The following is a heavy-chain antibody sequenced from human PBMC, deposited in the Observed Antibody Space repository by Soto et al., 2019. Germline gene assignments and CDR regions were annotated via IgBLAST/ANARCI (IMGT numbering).Heavy chain of an antibody. CDR1: GGTFNSYA. D-gene: IGHD2-15*01. CDR3: ARDLGGCSAGSCRHNWFDP. Sequence: SVKVSCKAPGGTFNSYAISWVRQAPGQGPEWMGGIIPLYGTVNYAQKFQDRVTITADESTSTAYMELSSLRSDDTAVYYCARDLGGCSAGSCRHNWFDPWGQGTLVTVSS. J-gene: IGHJ5*02. V-gene: IGHV1-69*13. CDR2: IIPLYGTV.